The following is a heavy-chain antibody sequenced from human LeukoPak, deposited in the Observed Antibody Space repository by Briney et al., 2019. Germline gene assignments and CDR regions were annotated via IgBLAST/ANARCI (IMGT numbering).Heavy chain of an antibody. CDR3: ARDRRGNYYDSSGYYYYFHF. V-gene: IGHV1-2*02. CDR2: INPNSGGT. D-gene: IGHD3-22*01. J-gene: IGHJ4*02. CDR1: GYTFTGYY. Sequence: ASVKVSCKASGYTFTGYYMHWVRQAPGQGLEWMGWINPNSGGTNYAQMFQGRVTMTRDTSISTAYMELSRLRSDDTAVYYCARDRRGNYYDSSGYYYYFHFWGQGTLVTVSS.